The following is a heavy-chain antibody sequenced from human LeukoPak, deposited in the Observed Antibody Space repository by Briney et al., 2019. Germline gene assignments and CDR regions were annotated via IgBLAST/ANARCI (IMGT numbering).Heavy chain of an antibody. D-gene: IGHD3-3*01. J-gene: IGHJ3*02. CDR3: ARHEWRDAFDM. Sequence: PSETLSLTCTVSGGSFSSSTFYWGWIRQSPGKGLEWIGSIYYSGSTYFNPSLKSRVTISVDTSKKQLSLKLNSVTDADTAMYYCARHEWRDAFDMWGQGTMVTVSS. V-gene: IGHV4-39*01. CDR2: IYYSGST. CDR1: GGSFSSSTFY.